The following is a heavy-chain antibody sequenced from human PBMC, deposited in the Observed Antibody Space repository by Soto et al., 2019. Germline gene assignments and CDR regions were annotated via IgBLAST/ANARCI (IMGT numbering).Heavy chain of an antibody. J-gene: IGHJ6*02. D-gene: IGHD4-4*01. CDR3: ARPRSPTVTITGSTFYYYGMDV. CDR1: GGTFSNYA. V-gene: IGHV1-69*18. Sequence: QVQLLQSGAEVKKPGSSVKVSCKASGGTFSNYAISWVRQAPGQGLEWMGRIIPLFDTANYAQKFQVRVTISADESTSTASMELNRLRCEDTAVYYCARPRSPTVTITGSTFYYYGMDVWGQGPTVTFSS. CDR2: IIPLFDTA.